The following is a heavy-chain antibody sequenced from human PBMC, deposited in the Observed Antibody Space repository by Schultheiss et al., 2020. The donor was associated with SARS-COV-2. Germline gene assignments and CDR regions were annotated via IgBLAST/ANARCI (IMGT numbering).Heavy chain of an antibody. CDR3: ARYNLVITGPDAFDI. Sequence: SETLSLTCTVSGGSISSYYWSWIRQPAGKGLEWIGRIYTSGSTYYNPSLKSRVTISVDTSKNQFSLKLSSVTAADTAVYYCARYNLVITGPDAFDIWGQGTMVTVSS. V-gene: IGHV4-4*07. CDR1: GGSISSYY. D-gene: IGHD3-22*01. J-gene: IGHJ3*02. CDR2: IYTSGST.